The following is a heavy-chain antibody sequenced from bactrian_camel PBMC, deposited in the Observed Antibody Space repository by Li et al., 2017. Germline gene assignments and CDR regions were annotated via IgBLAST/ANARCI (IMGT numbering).Heavy chain of an antibody. Sequence: HVQLVESGGDSMQAGGSLRLSCEAVAIGNPYSRDCMTWFRQAPGKEREGVAAIDRDGTPSYADSVKGRFTISKDNAKKIVYLQMNSLKPEDTAVYSCAAWRGGDGCRVDTWRSCEFRYSGQGTQVTVS. CDR2: IDRDGTP. J-gene: IGHJ4*01. D-gene: IGHD5*01. CDR1: GNPYSRDC. V-gene: IGHV3S53*01.